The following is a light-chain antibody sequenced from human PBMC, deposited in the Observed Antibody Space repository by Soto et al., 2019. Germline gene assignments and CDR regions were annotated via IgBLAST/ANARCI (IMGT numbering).Light chain of an antibody. CDR2: GNS. CDR1: SSNIGAGYE. CDR3: QSYDNSLSGMV. J-gene: IGLJ2*01. V-gene: IGLV1-40*01. Sequence: QPVLTQPPSVSGAPGQRVTISCTGSSSNIGAGYEVHWYQQLPRTAPKLLIYGNSNRPSGVPDRFSGSKSGTSASLAITGLQAXXXADYYCQSYDNSLSGMVFGGGTKVTVL.